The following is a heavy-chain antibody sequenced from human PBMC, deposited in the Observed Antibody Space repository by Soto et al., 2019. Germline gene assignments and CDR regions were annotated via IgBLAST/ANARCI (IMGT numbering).Heavy chain of an antibody. J-gene: IGHJ4*02. Sequence: EVQLLESGGGLVQPGGSLRLSCAASGFTFSSYAMSWVRQAPGKGLEWVSAISGSGGSTYYADSVKGQFTISRHNSKNTLYLQTNSLRAEDTAIYYCAKENGYSSSWFEFDYWGQGTLVTVAS. V-gene: IGHV3-23*01. CDR3: AKENGYSSSWFEFDY. CDR2: ISGSGGST. CDR1: GFTFSSYA. D-gene: IGHD6-13*01.